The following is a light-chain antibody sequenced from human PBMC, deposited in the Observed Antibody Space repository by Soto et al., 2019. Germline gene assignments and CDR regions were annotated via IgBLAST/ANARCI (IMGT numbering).Light chain of an antibody. Sequence: DIVMTQSPDSLAVSLGEMATINCKSSQSVIHTSYNKNYLAWYQQKPGHPPKVLIYWASTRESGVPDRFIGSGSVTDFTLTIRDLQAEDVAFYYCQQSYSSHLTFGGGTKVEIK. V-gene: IGKV4-1*01. J-gene: IGKJ4*01. CDR2: WAS. CDR1: QSVIHTSYNKNY. CDR3: QQSYSSHLT.